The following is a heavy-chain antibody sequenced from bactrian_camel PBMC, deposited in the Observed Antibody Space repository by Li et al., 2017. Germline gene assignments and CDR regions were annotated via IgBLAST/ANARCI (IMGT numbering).Heavy chain of an antibody. V-gene: IGHV3S54*01. CDR2: IYTGDGGT. D-gene: IGHD4*01. CDR1: GYTASVNC. Sequence: HVQLVESGGGSVQAGGSLRLACAASGYTASVNCVGWFLRLPGQEREGVAAIYTGDGGTRYDDAVKGRFTISRDNAENMVYLQMNSLKPEDTAMYYCATDFNDGRLDYDGACVNVGVLGQGTQVTVS. J-gene: IGHJ4*01.